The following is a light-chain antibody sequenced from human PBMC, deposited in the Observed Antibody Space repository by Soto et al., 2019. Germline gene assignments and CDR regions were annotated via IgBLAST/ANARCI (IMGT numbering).Light chain of an antibody. CDR2: GAF. Sequence: ERVMTQTPATLSVSPGERATLSCRASQSVSSDLAWYQQKPGQVPRLLIYGAFNRATGVPARFSGSGSGTEFTLTISSLQSEDFAVYYCQQYNSWPLTFGGGTKVEI. CDR3: QQYNSWPLT. J-gene: IGKJ4*01. V-gene: IGKV3-15*01. CDR1: QSVSSD.